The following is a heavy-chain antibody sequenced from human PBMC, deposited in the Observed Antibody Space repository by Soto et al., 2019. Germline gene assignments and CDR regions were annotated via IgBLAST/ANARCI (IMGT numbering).Heavy chain of an antibody. Sequence: ASVKVSCKASGYTFTGYYMHWVRQAPGQGLEWMGWINPNSGGTNYAQKFQGWVTMTRDTSISTAYMELSRLRSDDTAVYYCAGEYKIEDYNSSGYYYWGQGTLVTVSS. CDR3: AGEYKIEDYNSSGYYY. J-gene: IGHJ4*02. CDR1: GYTFTGYY. CDR2: INPNSGGT. D-gene: IGHD3-22*01. V-gene: IGHV1-2*04.